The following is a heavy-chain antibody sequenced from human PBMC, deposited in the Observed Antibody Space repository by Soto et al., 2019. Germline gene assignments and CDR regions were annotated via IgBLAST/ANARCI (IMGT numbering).Heavy chain of an antibody. CDR2: ISSSGSTI. Sequence: GGSLRLSCAASGFTFSDYYMSWIRQAPGKGLEWVSYISSSGSTIYYADSVKGRFTISRDNAKNSLYLQMNSLRAEDTAVYYCARVLEGVDYYYYYMDVWGKGTTVTVSS. CDR3: ARVLEGVDYYYYYMDV. CDR1: GFTFSDYY. V-gene: IGHV3-11*01. J-gene: IGHJ6*03. D-gene: IGHD3-10*01.